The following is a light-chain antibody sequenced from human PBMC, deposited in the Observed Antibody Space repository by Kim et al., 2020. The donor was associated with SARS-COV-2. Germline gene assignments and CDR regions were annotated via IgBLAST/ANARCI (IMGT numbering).Light chain of an antibody. CDR2: QDS. Sequence: SYELTQPPSVSVSPGQTASISCSGDKLGYKFACWYQQKPGQSPVLVVYQDSKRPSGIPARFSGSSSGNTATLTIRGTQAMDEADYYCQTWDRSTVVFGGGTQLTVL. CDR1: KLGYKF. V-gene: IGLV3-1*01. J-gene: IGLJ3*02. CDR3: QTWDRSTVV.